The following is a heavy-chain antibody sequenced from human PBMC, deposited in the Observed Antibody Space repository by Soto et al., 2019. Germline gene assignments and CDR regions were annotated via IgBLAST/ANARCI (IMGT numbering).Heavy chain of an antibody. CDR2: ITYSGVA. CDR1: GASFSGFY. CDR3: ARDFMH. V-gene: IGHV4-34*01. Sequence: QGQLQQWGTGLLRPSETLSLSCGLYGASFSGFYWSWIRQAPGKGLEWIGEITYSGVANYNPSLTSRVTRSVDTSKNHFSLRLNSVTAADTAVYFCARDFMHWGQGTLVIVSS. J-gene: IGHJ1*01.